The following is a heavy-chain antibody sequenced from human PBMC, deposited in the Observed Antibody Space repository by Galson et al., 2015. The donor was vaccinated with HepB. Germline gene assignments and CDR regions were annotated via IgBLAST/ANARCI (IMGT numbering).Heavy chain of an antibody. Sequence: SVKVSCKASGGTFSSYAISWVRQAPGQGLEWMGGIIPIFGTANYAQKFQGRVTITADESTSTAYMELSSLRSEDTAVYYCARARTSSGWDSFNYGANARGYFDYWGQGTLVTVSS. J-gene: IGHJ4*02. CDR1: GGTFSSYA. CDR3: ARARTSSGWDSFNYGANARGYFDY. D-gene: IGHD6-19*01. V-gene: IGHV1-69*13. CDR2: IIPIFGTA.